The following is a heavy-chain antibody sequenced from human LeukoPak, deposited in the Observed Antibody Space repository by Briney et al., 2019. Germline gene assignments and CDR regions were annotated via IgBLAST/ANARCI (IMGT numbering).Heavy chain of an antibody. CDR1: GFTFSSYS. V-gene: IGHV3-21*04. Sequence: GGSLRLSCAASGFTFSSYSMNWVRQAPGKGLEWVSSISSSSSYIYYADSVKGRFTISRDNSKNTLYLQMNSLRAEDTAVYYCAKDSSSGYYYDFDYWGQGTLVTVSS. J-gene: IGHJ4*02. CDR3: AKDSSSGYYYDFDY. CDR2: ISSSSSYI. D-gene: IGHD3-22*01.